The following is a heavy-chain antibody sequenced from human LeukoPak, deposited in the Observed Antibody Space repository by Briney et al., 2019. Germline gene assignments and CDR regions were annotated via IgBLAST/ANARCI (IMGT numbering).Heavy chain of an antibody. D-gene: IGHD6-6*01. J-gene: IGHJ2*01. CDR2: ITAGGGWT. CDR3: AAGYSSSSSWSFDL. V-gene: IGHV3-23*01. Sequence: GGSLRLSCAASGFTFSSSDMTWVRQAPGKGLEWVSSITAGGGWTNYADSVRGRFSISRDNSKNTLYLQLNSLRAEDTAVFYCAAGYSSSSSWSFDLWGRGTLVTVSS. CDR1: GFTFSSSD.